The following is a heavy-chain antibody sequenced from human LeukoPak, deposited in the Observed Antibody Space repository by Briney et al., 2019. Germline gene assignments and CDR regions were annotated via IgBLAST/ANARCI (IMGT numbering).Heavy chain of an antibody. Sequence: PGGSLRLSCAASGFTFSDYDMSWVRQAPGKGLEWVSAISGSGGSTYYADSVKGRFTISRDNSKNTLYLQMNSLRAEDTAVYYCAKDHDSSGYYHYYYYYMDVWGKGTTVTISS. CDR2: ISGSGGST. CDR1: GFTFSDYD. CDR3: AKDHDSSGYYHYYYYYMDV. J-gene: IGHJ6*03. D-gene: IGHD3-22*01. V-gene: IGHV3-23*01.